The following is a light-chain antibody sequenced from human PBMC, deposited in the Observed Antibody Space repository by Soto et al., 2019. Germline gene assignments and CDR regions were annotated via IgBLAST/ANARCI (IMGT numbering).Light chain of an antibody. V-gene: IGKV1-16*01. CDR2: DAT. J-gene: IGKJ4*01. Sequence: DIQMTQSPSSLSASVGDRVTIICRARQNINSYLAWFQQKPGKAPKSLIYDATSLQSGVPSRFRGSGSGTDVSLTISSLQPEDAATYYGQQYERYNPSFGGGIKLEI. CDR1: QNINSY. CDR3: QQYERYNPS.